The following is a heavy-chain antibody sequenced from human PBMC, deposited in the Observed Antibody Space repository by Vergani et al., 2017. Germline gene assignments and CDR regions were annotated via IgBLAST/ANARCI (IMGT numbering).Heavy chain of an antibody. CDR2: FDPEDGET. D-gene: IGHD6-19*01. V-gene: IGHV1-24*01. CDR3: ATEEVIGSSGKLEY. J-gene: IGHJ4*02. Sequence: QVQLVQSGAEVKKPGASVKVSCKVSGYTLTELSMHWVRQAPGKGLEWMGGFDPEDGETIYAQKFQGRVNMTEDTSTDTACMELSRLRSEDTAVYYCATEEVIGSSGKLEYWGQGTLVNVSS. CDR1: GYTLTELS.